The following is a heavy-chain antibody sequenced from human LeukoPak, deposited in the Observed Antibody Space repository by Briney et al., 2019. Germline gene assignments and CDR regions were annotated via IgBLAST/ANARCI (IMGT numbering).Heavy chain of an antibody. D-gene: IGHD2-21*01. J-gene: IGHJ4*02. CDR1: GYTFTNYV. CDR3: ARDDCGDTCYPGEY. Sequence: ASVKVSCKAPGYTFTNYVVHWVRQAPGQRPEWMGWINGGNGDTKYSQNFQGRVTITRDTSASTAYMELSSLTSEDTALYYCARDDCGDTCYPGEYWGQGTLVTVSS. CDR2: INGGNGDT. V-gene: IGHV1-3*01.